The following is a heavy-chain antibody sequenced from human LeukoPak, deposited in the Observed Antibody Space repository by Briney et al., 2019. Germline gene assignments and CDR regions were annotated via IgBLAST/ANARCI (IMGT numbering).Heavy chain of an antibody. CDR2: ISGSGGST. CDR3: AKSPPPYGSGSYYYYYYMDV. D-gene: IGHD3-10*01. Sequence: PGGSLSLSCAASGFTFSSYAMSWVRQAPGKGLEWVSAISGSGGSTYYADSVKGRFTLSRDNSKNTLYLQMNSLRAEDTAVYYCAKSPPPYGSGSYYYYYYMDVWGKGTTVTVSS. J-gene: IGHJ6*03. V-gene: IGHV3-23*01. CDR1: GFTFSSYA.